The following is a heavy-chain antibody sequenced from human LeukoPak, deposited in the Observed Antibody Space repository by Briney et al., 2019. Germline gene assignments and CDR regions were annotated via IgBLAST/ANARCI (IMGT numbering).Heavy chain of an antibody. J-gene: IGHJ4*02. Sequence: PGGSLRLSCVASGFTFSSSWMSWVRQAPGKGLEWVANIKQDGSEKYYVDSVKGRFTISRDNAKNSLYLQMNSLRAEDTAAYYCTREAGIPPNTQQWPTSVDYWGQGTLVTVSS. D-gene: IGHD5-18*01. V-gene: IGHV3-7*05. CDR3: TREAGIPPNTQQWPTSVDY. CDR1: GFTFSSSW. CDR2: IKQDGSEK.